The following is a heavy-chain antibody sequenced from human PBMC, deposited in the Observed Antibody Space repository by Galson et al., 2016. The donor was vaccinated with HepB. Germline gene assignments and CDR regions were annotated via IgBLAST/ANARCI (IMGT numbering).Heavy chain of an antibody. V-gene: IGHV5-10-1*01. Sequence: QSGAEVTKPGESLRISCKASGYNFNNYWISWVRQMPGKGLEWMGRTDPSDSYVQYSPSFQGHVTISVDKSVVTAWLQWSSLKAPDTAIYYCARHAVVPDYYSMDCWGNGTTVTVSS. CDR1: GYNFNNYW. D-gene: IGHD4-23*01. CDR2: TDPSDSYV. CDR3: ARHAVVPDYYSMDC. J-gene: IGHJ6*01.